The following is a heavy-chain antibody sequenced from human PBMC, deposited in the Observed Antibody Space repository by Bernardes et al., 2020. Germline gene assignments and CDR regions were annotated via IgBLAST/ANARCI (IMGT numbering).Heavy chain of an antibody. Sequence: GSLRLSCAASGFTFSSYSMNWVRQAPGKGLEWVSSISSSSSYIYYADSVKGRFTISRDNAKNSLYLQMNSLRAEDTAVYYCTTGSGSYYRGPYYFDYWGQGTLVTVSS. J-gene: IGHJ4*02. CDR1: GFTFSSYS. D-gene: IGHD3-10*01. CDR3: TTGSGSYYRGPYYFDY. CDR2: ISSSSSYI. V-gene: IGHV3-21*01.